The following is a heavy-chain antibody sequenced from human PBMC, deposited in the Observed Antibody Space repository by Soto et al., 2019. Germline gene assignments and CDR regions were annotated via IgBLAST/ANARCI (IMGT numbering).Heavy chain of an antibody. V-gene: IGHV4-59*01. Sequence: TSETLSLTCTVSGGSMDRSYWSGVRQSPGKGLEWIGYIFYSGTTNYNPSLKSRVTISVDTSKNQFSLQLTSVTAADTGVYFCARERRYYYSGYFDSWGQGTQVTVSS. CDR2: IFYSGTT. CDR3: ARERRYYYSGYFDS. D-gene: IGHD3-22*01. J-gene: IGHJ4*02. CDR1: GGSMDRSY.